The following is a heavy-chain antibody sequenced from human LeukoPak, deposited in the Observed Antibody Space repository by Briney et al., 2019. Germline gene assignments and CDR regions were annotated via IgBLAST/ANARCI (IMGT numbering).Heavy chain of an antibody. J-gene: IGHJ3*02. CDR3: VRILSSSSASNDAFDI. V-gene: IGHV3-21*01. D-gene: IGHD6-6*01. CDR2: ISSTSSYI. CDR1: GFTVSSNY. Sequence: PGGSLRLSXAASGFTVSSNYMNWVRQAPGKGLEWVSSISSTSSYIYYADSVKGRFTVSRDNAKNSLSLQMNSLRAEDTALYYCVRILSSSSASNDAFDIWGQGTMVTVSS.